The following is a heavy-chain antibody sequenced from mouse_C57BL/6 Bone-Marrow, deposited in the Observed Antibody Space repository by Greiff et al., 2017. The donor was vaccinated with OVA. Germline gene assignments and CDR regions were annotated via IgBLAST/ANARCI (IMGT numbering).Heavy chain of an antibody. CDR2: IYPGDGDT. J-gene: IGHJ1*03. CDR1: GYAFSSYW. CDR3: AAGGSSFWYFDV. Sequence: QVQLQQSGAELVKPGASVKISCKASGYAFSSYWINWVKQRPGKGLEWIGQIYPGDGDTNYNGKFKGKATLTADKSSSTAYMQLSSLTSEDSAVYFCAAGGSSFWYFDVWGTGTTVTVSS. D-gene: IGHD1-1*01. V-gene: IGHV1-80*01.